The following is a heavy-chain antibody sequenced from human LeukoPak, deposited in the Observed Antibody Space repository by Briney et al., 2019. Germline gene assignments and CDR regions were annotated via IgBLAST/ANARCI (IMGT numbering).Heavy chain of an antibody. Sequence: SVKVSCKASGGTFSSYAISWVRQAPGQGLEWMGGIIPIFGPANYAQKFQGRVTITADESTSTFFMELSSLRSEDTAVYYCARDHTRIVGAPDGFDIWGQGTMVTVSS. CDR3: ARDHTRIVGAPDGFDI. CDR2: IIPIFGPA. D-gene: IGHD1-26*01. CDR1: GGTFSSYA. J-gene: IGHJ3*02. V-gene: IGHV1-69*13.